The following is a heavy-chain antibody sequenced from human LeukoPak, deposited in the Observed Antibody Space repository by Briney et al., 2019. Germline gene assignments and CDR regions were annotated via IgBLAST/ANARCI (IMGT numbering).Heavy chain of an antibody. D-gene: IGHD6-13*01. Sequence: ASVKVSFKVSGYTLTELSMHWVRQAPGKGLEWMGGFDPEDGETIYAQKFQGRVTMTEDTSTDTAYMELSSLRSEDTAVYYCATGVAAGNYYYYYMDVWGKGTTVTVSS. CDR2: FDPEDGET. CDR1: GYTLTELS. V-gene: IGHV1-24*01. CDR3: ATGVAAGNYYYYYMDV. J-gene: IGHJ6*03.